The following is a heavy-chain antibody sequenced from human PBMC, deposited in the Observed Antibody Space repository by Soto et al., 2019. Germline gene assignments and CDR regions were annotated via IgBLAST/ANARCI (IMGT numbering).Heavy chain of an antibody. D-gene: IGHD3-22*01. CDR3: ARVPEDSSGYFDS. CDR2: IYPSGST. Sequence: PSETLCLSCGFSVGAISSSMWWTWFRQFPGKGLEWIGEIYPSGSTNYNPSLKSRVTISLDRSQNQFSLNLRSVTAADTATYYCARVPEDSSGYFDSWGQGALVTVSS. CDR1: VGAISSSMW. V-gene: IGHV4-4*02. J-gene: IGHJ4*02.